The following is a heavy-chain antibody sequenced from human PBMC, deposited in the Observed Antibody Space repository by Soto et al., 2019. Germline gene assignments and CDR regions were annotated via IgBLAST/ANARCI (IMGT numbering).Heavy chain of an antibody. CDR2: IKQDGTEK. CDR1: GFMFNNYW. Sequence: EVQLVESGGDLVQPGGSLRLSCTASGFMFNNYWMTWVRQAPGKGLEWVANIKQDGTEKYYVDSVKGRFTVSRDNAKNAVFLQMASLRVEDTALYYYARGRYCGNSPCIDWIDFWGQGTWVTVSS. CDR3: ARGRYCGNSPCIDWIDF. V-gene: IGHV3-7*01. D-gene: IGHD2-21*01. J-gene: IGHJ5*01.